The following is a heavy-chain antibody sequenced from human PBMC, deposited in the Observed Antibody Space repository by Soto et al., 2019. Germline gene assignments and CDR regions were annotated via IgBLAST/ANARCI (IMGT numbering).Heavy chain of an antibody. Sequence: GGSLRLSCAASGFTFSSYAMSWVRRAPGKGLEWVSAISGSGGSTYYADSVKGRFTISRDNSKNTLYLQMNSLRAEDTAVYYCAKDKDSSGWSSRAPFDYWGQGTLVTVSS. V-gene: IGHV3-23*01. CDR2: ISGSGGST. D-gene: IGHD6-19*01. CDR3: AKDKDSSGWSSRAPFDY. J-gene: IGHJ4*02. CDR1: GFTFSSYA.